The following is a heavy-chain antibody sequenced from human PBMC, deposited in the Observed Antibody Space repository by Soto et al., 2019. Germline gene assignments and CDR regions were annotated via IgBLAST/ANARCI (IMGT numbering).Heavy chain of an antibody. D-gene: IGHD2-8*02. CDR3: ASRPTGGPI. V-gene: IGHV4-4*02. Sequence: QVQLQESGPGLVKPSGTLSLTCAVSGGSIRSSDWWSWVRQPPGKGLEWVGEIHHSGSTNYNPSLKSRVTISVDKSEKQFSLNLNSVTAADTAVYYCASRPTGGPIWGQGTLVTVSS. CDR1: GGSIRSSDW. J-gene: IGHJ4*02. CDR2: IHHSGST.